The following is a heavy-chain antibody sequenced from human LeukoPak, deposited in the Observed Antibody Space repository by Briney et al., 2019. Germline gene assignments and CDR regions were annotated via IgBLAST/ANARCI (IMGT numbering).Heavy chain of an antibody. CDR2: IGTASDT. J-gene: IGHJ6*03. CDR1: GLTFSSFD. D-gene: IGHD1-1*01. V-gene: IGHV3-13*01. Sequence: GGSLRLSCAAYGLTFSSFDMHWVRQPTGQVLEWVSTIGTASDTYYPGSVEGRFTLSRDNAKNSLYLQMNSLTAGDTAVYYCARGPPRGKYYYMDVWGKGTTVTVSS. CDR3: ARGPPRGKYYYMDV.